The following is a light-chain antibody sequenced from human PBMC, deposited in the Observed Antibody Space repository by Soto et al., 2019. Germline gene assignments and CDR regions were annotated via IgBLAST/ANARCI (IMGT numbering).Light chain of an antibody. CDR3: QQLNSYTPIT. CDR2: VAS. CDR1: QGISSY. J-gene: IGKJ5*01. V-gene: IGKV1-9*01. Sequence: DIQLTQSPSFLSASVGDRVTITCRASQGISSYLAWYQQKLGKAPKLLIYVASTLQSGVPSRFSGSGSGTEFTLTIISLQPEDFATYYCQQLNSYTPITFGQGTRVEIK.